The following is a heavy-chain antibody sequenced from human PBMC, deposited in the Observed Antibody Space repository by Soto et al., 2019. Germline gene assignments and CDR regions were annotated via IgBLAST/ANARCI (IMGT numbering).Heavy chain of an antibody. CDR1: GGSISSSRYY. CDR3: SPQVSSAWYFAY. J-gene: IGHJ4*02. CDR2: IYYSGTT. Sequence: SETLSLTCTVSGGSISSSRYYWGWIRQPPGKGLEWIGSIYYSGTTYYNPSLKSRLTISVDTSRDQFSLQLSSVTAADTAVYYCSPQVSSAWYFAYWGQGTLVTVSS. D-gene: IGHD6-19*01. V-gene: IGHV4-39*01.